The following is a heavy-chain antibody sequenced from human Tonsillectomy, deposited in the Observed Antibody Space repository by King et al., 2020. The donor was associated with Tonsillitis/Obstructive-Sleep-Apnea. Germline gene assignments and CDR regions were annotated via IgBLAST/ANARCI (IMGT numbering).Heavy chain of an antibody. D-gene: IGHD3-16*01. Sequence: VPLVASGGGLVPPGGSLRLSCAVSVFTFSRYALSWVRQAPGQGLEWVSAISGSGGSTYYADSVKGRFTLSRDNSKNTVSLQMNSLRAADKAGEGGEREGRGGGTGDDGGKGTRGT. CDR3: EREGRGGGTGDD. CDR2: ISGSGGST. V-gene: IGHV3-23*04. CDR1: VFTFSRYA. J-gene: IGHJ4*02.